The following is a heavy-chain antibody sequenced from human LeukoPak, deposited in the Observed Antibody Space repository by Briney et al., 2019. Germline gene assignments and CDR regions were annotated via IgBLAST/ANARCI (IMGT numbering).Heavy chain of an antibody. D-gene: IGHD2-2*02. CDR2: INPGNGDT. CDR1: GYSLTSHN. Sequence: ASVKVSCKASGYSLTSHNLHWVRQAPGQSLQWMGWINPGNGDTQSSQEFQGRLTITRDTSASTAYMELSSLRYDDMAVYYCTLYNFWGQGTLVTVSS. CDR3: TLYNF. V-gene: IGHV1-3*03. J-gene: IGHJ4*02.